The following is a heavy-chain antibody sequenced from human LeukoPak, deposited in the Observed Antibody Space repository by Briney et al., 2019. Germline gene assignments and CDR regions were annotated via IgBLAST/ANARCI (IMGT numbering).Heavy chain of an antibody. J-gene: IGHJ4*02. CDR1: GGSSSGYY. CDR3: ARGLRHYYYDSSGYYYDTRGSNYFDY. Sequence: PSETLSLTCAVYGGSSSGYYWSWIRQPPGKGLEWIGEINHSGSTNYNPSLKSRVTISVDTSKNQFSLKLSSVTAADTAVYYCARGLRHYYYDSSGYYYDTRGSNYFDYWGQGTLVTVSS. CDR2: INHSGST. D-gene: IGHD3-22*01. V-gene: IGHV4-34*01.